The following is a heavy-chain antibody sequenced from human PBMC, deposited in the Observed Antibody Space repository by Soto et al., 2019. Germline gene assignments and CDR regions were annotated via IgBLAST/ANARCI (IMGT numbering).Heavy chain of an antibody. CDR2: ISGSGGRT. V-gene: IGHV3-23*01. J-gene: IGHJ4*02. D-gene: IGHD3-22*01. CDR3: AKGLSSASSFDN. CDR1: GFTFSHHD. Sequence: GGSLRLSCAASGFTFSHHDMSWVRQAPGKGLEWFSAISGSGGRTHYADSVKCLFTISRDNSKNMLSLQVNSLRAEETAVDDCAKGLSSASSFDNWGPGTLVTVSS.